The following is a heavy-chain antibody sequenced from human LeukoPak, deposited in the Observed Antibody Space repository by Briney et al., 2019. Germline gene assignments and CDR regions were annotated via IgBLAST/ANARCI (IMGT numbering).Heavy chain of an antibody. V-gene: IGHV4-4*02. CDR2: IYHSGST. D-gene: IGHD4-17*01. Sequence: PSGTLSLTCAVSGGSISSSNWWSWVRQPPGKGLEWIGEIYHSGSTNYNPSLKSRVTISVDKSKNQFSLKLSSVTAADTAVYYCARDPTHDYGDYDAFDIWGQGTMVTVSS. CDR3: ARDPTHDYGDYDAFDI. J-gene: IGHJ3*02. CDR1: GGSISSSNW.